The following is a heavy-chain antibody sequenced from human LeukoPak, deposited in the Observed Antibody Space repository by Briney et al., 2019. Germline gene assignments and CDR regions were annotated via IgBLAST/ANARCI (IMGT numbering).Heavy chain of an antibody. D-gene: IGHD3-9*01. J-gene: IGHJ5*02. V-gene: IGHV3-30*02. Sequence: GGSLRLSCAASGFTFSSYGMHWVRQAPGKGLEWVAFIRYDGSNKYYADSVKGRFTISRDNSKNTLYLQMNSLRAEDTAVYYCAKDGSVQRTYYDILTGYYWPHSNWFDPWGQGTLVTVSS. CDR2: IRYDGSNK. CDR3: AKDGSVQRTYYDILTGYYWPHSNWFDP. CDR1: GFTFSSYG.